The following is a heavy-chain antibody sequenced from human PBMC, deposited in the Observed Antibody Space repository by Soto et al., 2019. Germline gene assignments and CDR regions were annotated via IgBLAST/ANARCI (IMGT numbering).Heavy chain of an antibody. CDR1: GGTFSSYA. Sequence: QVQLVQSGAEVKKPGSSVKVSCKASGGTFSSYAISWVRQAPGQGLEWMGGIIPSFGTANYAQKLQGRVTITADESTSTAYMELSSLRSQDTAVYYCANTVVTLKNWYFVLWGRGSLVTVSS. J-gene: IGHJ2*01. D-gene: IGHD2-15*01. CDR3: ANTVVTLKNWYFVL. V-gene: IGHV1-69*12. CDR2: IIPSFGTA.